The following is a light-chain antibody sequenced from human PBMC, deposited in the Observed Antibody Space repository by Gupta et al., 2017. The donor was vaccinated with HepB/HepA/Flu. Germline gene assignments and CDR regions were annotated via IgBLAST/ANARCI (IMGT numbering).Light chain of an antibody. CDR1: QSVRSY. V-gene: IGKV3-11*01. CDR2: DAS. J-gene: IGKJ1*01. CDR3: RQRSNWPLT. Sequence: EIVLTQSPATLSLSPGEGATLSCRASQSVRSYLAWYQQKVGQAPRLLIYDASNRATGIPARFSGSGSGTDFTLTISSLEPEDFAVYYCRQRSNWPLTFGQGTKVEIK.